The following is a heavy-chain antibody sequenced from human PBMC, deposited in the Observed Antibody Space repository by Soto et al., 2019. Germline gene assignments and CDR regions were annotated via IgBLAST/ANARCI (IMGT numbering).Heavy chain of an antibody. CDR3: ARGDYYDTSGPFADAFDI. J-gene: IGHJ3*02. CDR1: GDSVSSNSAA. D-gene: IGHD3-22*01. CDR2: TYYRSKWYN. V-gene: IGHV6-1*01. Sequence: SQTLSLTCVISGDSVSSNSAAWNWIRQSPSRGLEWLGRTYYRSKWYNDYAVSVKSRITINPDTSKNQFSLQLNSMTPEDTAVYYGARGDYYDTSGPFADAFDIWGNGTMVTV.